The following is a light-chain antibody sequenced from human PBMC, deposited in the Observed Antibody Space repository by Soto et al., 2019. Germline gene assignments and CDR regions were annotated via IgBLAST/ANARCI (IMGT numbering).Light chain of an antibody. Sequence: QYALTQPASVSGSPGQSVTISCTGTSSDVGAYNSVSWYQHHPGKAPKLMIYEVSSRPSGVSHRFSGSKSGNTASLTISGLQAEDEADYYCCSYTGSSTPYVFGTGTKVTVL. V-gene: IGLV2-14*01. J-gene: IGLJ1*01. CDR1: SSDVGAYNS. CDR3: CSYTGSSTPYV. CDR2: EVS.